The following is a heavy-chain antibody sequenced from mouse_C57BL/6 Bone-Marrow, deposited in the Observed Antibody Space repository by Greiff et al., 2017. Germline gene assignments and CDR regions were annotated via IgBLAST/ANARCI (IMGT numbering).Heavy chain of an antibody. D-gene: IGHD1-1*01. V-gene: IGHV1-80*01. Sequence: VKLQQSGAELAKPGASVKISCKASGYAFSSYWMNWVKQRPGKGLEWLGQIYPGDGDTNYNGKFKGKATLTADKSSSTASMQLSSLTSEDSAFYFWSRWCYYDVPDYWGQGTTLTVSS. J-gene: IGHJ2*01. CDR2: IYPGDGDT. CDR1: GYAFSSYW. CDR3: SRWCYYDVPDY.